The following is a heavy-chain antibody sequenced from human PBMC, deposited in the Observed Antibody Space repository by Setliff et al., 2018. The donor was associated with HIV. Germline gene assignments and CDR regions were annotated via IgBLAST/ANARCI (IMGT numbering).Heavy chain of an antibody. CDR2: INDSGST. V-gene: IGHV4-34*01. CDR1: NGSFSGYY. CDR3: ARGHGVYSGSYLAVYFDY. D-gene: IGHD1-26*01. Sequence: LSLTCAVYNGSFSGYYWTWIRQPPGKGLEWIGEINDSGSTNYKPSLKSRVTISVDMSKNQVSLKVSSVTAADTAVYYCARGHGVYSGSYLAVYFDYWGQGTLVTVSS. J-gene: IGHJ4*02.